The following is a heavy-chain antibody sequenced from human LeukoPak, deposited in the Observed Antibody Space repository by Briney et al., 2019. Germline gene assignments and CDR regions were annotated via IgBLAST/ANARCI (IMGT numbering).Heavy chain of an antibody. CDR1: GFTFSSYA. CDR3: AKEGYSSSSWGGYGMDV. D-gene: IGHD6-6*01. CDR2: ISGSGGST. J-gene: IGHJ6*02. V-gene: IGHV3-23*01. Sequence: PGGSLRLSCAASGFTFSSYAMSWVRQAPGKGLEWVSAISGSGGSTYYADPVKGRFTISRDNSKNTLYLQMNSLRAEDTAVYYCAKEGYSSSSWGGYGMDVWGQGTTVTVSS.